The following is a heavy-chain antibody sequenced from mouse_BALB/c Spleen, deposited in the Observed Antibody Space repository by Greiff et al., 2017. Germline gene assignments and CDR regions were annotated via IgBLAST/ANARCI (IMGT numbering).Heavy chain of an antibody. V-gene: IGHV3-6*02. D-gene: IGHD2-4*01. CDR3: AREGGTMTYAMDD. CDR2: ISYDGSN. Sequence: EVQLQESGPGLVKPSQSLSLTCSVTGYSITSGYYWNWIRQFPGNKLEWMGYISYDGSNNYNPSLKNRISITRDTSKNQFFLKLNSVTTEDTATYYCAREGGTMTYAMDDWGQGTSVTVSS. CDR1: GYSITSGYY. J-gene: IGHJ4*01.